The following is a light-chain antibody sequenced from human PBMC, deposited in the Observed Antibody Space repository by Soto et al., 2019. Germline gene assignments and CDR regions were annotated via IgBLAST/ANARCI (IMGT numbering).Light chain of an antibody. J-gene: IGKJ1*01. V-gene: IGKV2-24*01. CDR2: QVS. Sequence: DIVMTQTPLSSPVTLGQPASISCRSSQSLVYSDGNTYLSWLQQRPGQPPRLLIYQVSNRFSGVPDRFSGSGAGTDFTLKISRVEDEDVGVYYCVQFSHVPRTFGQGTKVEIK. CDR3: VQFSHVPRT. CDR1: QSLVYSDGNTY.